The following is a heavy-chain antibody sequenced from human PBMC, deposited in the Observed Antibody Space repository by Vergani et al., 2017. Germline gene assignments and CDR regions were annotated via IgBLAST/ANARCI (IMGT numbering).Heavy chain of an antibody. V-gene: IGHV1-69*01. J-gene: IGHJ5*02. Sequence: QVQLVQSGAEVKKPGSSVKVSCKASGGTFSSYAISWVRQAPGQGLEWMGGIIPIFGTANYAQKFQGRVTITADESTSTAYMVLRSLRSEATAVYYCARAATHYGSGSFSWFDPGGQGTLVTVSS. CDR3: ARAATHYGSGSFSWFDP. CDR1: GGTFSSYA. D-gene: IGHD3-10*01. CDR2: IIPIFGTA.